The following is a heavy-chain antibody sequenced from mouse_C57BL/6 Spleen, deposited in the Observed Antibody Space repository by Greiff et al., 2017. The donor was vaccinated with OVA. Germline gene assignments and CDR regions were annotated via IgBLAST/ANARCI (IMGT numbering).Heavy chain of an antibody. CDR1: GYSITSGYY. Sequence: ESGPGLVKPSQSLSLTCSVTGYSITSGYYWNWIRQFPGNKLEWMGYISYDGSNNYNPSLKNRISITRDTSKNQFFLKLNSVTTEDTATYYCARGEDYGPGSFDYWGQGTTLTVSS. V-gene: IGHV3-6*01. D-gene: IGHD1-1*01. CDR3: ARGEDYGPGSFDY. CDR2: ISYDGSN. J-gene: IGHJ2*01.